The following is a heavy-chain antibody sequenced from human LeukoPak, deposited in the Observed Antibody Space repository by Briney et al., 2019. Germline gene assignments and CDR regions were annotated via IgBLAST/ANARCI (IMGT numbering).Heavy chain of an antibody. J-gene: IGHJ4*02. CDR3: ASTPTANNDY. Sequence: GGSLRLSCAAPGFTFSSYSMNWVRQAPGKGLEWVSSISSSSSYIYYADSVKGRFTISRDNAKNSLYLQMNSLRAEDTAVYYCASTPTANNDYWGQGTLVTVSS. V-gene: IGHV3-21*01. CDR2: ISSSSSYI. D-gene: IGHD1/OR15-1a*01. CDR1: GFTFSSYS.